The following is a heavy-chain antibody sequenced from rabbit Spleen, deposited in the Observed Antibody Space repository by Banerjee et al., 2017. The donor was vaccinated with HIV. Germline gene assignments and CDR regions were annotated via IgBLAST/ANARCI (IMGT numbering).Heavy chain of an antibody. CDR1: GFDFSSYYM. J-gene: IGHJ4*01. CDR2: IKNRDGSA. CDR3: VRDRANIGGDYGPYYFDL. D-gene: IGHD2-1*01. V-gene: IGHV1S45*01. Sequence: QEQLEESGGDLVKPEGSLTLTCKASGFDFSSYYMSWVRQAPGKGLEWIGCIKNRDGSAYYASWAKGRFTISKTSSTTVTLKMTSLTVADTATYFCVRDRANIGGDYGPYYFDLWGPGTLVTVS.